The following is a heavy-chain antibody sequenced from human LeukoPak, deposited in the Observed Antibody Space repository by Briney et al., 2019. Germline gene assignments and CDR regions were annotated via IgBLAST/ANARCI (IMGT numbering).Heavy chain of an antibody. CDR3: AREGNYYDMDV. CDR2: IFSGGTT. J-gene: IGHJ6*02. V-gene: IGHV3-53*01. CDR1: GFTVSSNY. Sequence: GGSLRPSCAASGFTVSSNYMSWVRQAPGKGLEWVSVIFSGGTTYYADSVKGRFTISRDNSKNTLYLQMNSLRAEDTAVYYCAREGNYYDMDVWGQVTTVTVSS.